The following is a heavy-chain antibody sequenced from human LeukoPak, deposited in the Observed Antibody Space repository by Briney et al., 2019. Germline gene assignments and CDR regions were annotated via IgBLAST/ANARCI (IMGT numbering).Heavy chain of an antibody. CDR1: GFTFSSFS. Sequence: HPGGSLRLSCAASGFTFSSFSMNWVRQAPGKGLEWVSFISLSSNTIYYADSVKGRFTISRDNAKSSLFLQMNSLRDDDTAVYYCARGETALTSNLPYWGQGTQVTVSS. V-gene: IGHV3-48*02. CDR2: ISLSSNTI. CDR3: ARGETALTSNLPY. J-gene: IGHJ4*02. D-gene: IGHD4-17*01.